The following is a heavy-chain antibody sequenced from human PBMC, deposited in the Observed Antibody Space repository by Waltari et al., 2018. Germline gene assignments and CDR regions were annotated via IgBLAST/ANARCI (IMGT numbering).Heavy chain of an antibody. CDR1: GVTFSSYA. V-gene: IGHV3-30-3*01. J-gene: IGHJ4*02. CDR2: ISYDGSNK. Sequence: QVQLVESGGGVVQPGRSLRLSCAASGVTFSSYAMHWVRQAPGKGLEWVAVISYDGSNKYYADSVKGRFTISRDNSKNTLYLQMNSLRAEDTAVYYCARSALADWGQGTLVTVSS. CDR3: ARSALAD.